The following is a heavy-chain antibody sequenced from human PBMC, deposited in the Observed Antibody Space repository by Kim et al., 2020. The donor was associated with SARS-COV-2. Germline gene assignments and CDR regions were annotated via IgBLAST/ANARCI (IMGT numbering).Heavy chain of an antibody. Sequence: SLKGRVTISVDTSKNQFSLKLSSVTAADTAVYYCARTRITMIVVVTHLDYWGQGTLVTVSS. D-gene: IGHD3-22*01. J-gene: IGHJ4*02. CDR3: ARTRITMIVVVTHLDY. V-gene: IGHV4-31*02.